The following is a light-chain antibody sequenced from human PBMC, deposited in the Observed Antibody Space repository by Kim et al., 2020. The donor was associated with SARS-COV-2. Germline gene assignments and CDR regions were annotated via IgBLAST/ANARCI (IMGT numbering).Light chain of an antibody. CDR1: QSVSSN. Sequence: SVSPGERATRSCRASQSVSSNLVWYQQKPGQAPRLLIYDASTRATGIPARFSGSGSGTEFTLTISSLQSEDFAVYYCQQYNNFRTFGQGTKVDIK. CDR3: QQYNNFRT. V-gene: IGKV3-15*01. CDR2: DAS. J-gene: IGKJ1*01.